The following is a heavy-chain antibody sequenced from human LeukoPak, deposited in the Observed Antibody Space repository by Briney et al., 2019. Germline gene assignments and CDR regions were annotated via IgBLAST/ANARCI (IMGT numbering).Heavy chain of an antibody. V-gene: IGHV4-59*01. CDR2: IYYSGST. CDR1: GGSISSYY. J-gene: IGHJ5*02. CDR3: AKAVAAAGRFGFDP. D-gene: IGHD6-13*01. Sequence: SETLSLTCTVSGGSISSYYWSWIRQPPGKGLEWIGYIYYSGSTNYNPSLQSRVTISVDTSKNQFSLRLTSVTAADTAVYYCAKAVAAAGRFGFDPWGQGTLVTVSS.